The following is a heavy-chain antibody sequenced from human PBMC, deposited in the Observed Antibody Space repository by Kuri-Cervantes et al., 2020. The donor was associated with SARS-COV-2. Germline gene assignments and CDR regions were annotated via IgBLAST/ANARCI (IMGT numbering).Heavy chain of an antibody. CDR1: GYTFTGYY. J-gene: IGHJ3*02. CDR3: ARVGCSSTSCYGGGNDAFDI. D-gene: IGHD2-2*01. Sequence: ASVKVSCKASGYTFTGYYMHWVRQAPGQGLEWMGWINPNSGGTNYAQKFQGRVTMTRDTSISTVYMELSSLRSEDTAVYYCARVGCSSTSCYGGGNDAFDIWGQGTMVTVSS. V-gene: IGHV1-2*02. CDR2: INPNSGGT.